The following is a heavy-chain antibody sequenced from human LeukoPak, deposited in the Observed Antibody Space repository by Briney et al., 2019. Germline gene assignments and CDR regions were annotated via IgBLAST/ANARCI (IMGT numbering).Heavy chain of an antibody. V-gene: IGHV3-30*18. J-gene: IGHJ4*02. CDR2: ISYDGSNK. CDR3: AKDPPVGSYPDY. CDR1: GFTFSSYG. Sequence: GGPLSLSCPASGFTFSSYGMHWVRQAPGKGLEWVAVISYDGSNKYYADSVKGRFTISRDNSKNTLYLQMNSLRAEDTAVYYCAKDPPVGSYPDYWGQGTLVTVSS. D-gene: IGHD1-26*01.